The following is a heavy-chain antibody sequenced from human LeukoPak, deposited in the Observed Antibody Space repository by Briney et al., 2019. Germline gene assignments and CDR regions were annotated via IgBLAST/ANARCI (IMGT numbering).Heavy chain of an antibody. Sequence: GGSLRLSCAASGFTFSSYAMHWVRQAPGKGLEWVSSISSSSSYIYYADSVKGRFTISRDNAKNSLYLQMNSLRAEDTAVYYCARGPDTKDAFDIWGQGTMVTVSS. J-gene: IGHJ3*02. CDR3: ARGPDTKDAFDI. D-gene: IGHD5-18*01. V-gene: IGHV3-21*01. CDR1: GFTFSSYA. CDR2: ISSSSSYI.